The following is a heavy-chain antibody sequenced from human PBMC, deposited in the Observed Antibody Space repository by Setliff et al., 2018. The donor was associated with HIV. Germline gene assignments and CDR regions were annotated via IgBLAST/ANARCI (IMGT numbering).Heavy chain of an antibody. J-gene: IGHJ6*03. Sequence: PSETLSLTCTVSGGSINSAYYWGWIRQSPGATLQWIGSIFYSGNTYYNPALKNRVTISIDTSKNHFSLNLTSVTTADTAVYYCASHSGDYYYYYYMDVWGKGTTVTVSS. D-gene: IGHD4-17*01. CDR2: IFYSGNT. CDR3: ASHSGDYYYYYYMDV. CDR1: GGSINSAYY. V-gene: IGHV4-38-2*02.